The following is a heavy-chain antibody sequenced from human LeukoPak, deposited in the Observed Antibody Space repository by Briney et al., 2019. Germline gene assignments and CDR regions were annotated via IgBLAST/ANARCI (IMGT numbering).Heavy chain of an antibody. Sequence: SETLSLTCTVSGDSITTYYWNWIRQPPGKGLEWIGYIYHSGRTNYNLSLKSRVTISVDTSKNQFSLKLTSVTAADTAVYYCARAPAVAGGTFDIWGQGTMVTVSS. CDR3: ARAPAVAGGTFDI. V-gene: IGHV4-59*01. CDR1: GDSITTYY. J-gene: IGHJ3*02. D-gene: IGHD6-19*01. CDR2: IYHSGRT.